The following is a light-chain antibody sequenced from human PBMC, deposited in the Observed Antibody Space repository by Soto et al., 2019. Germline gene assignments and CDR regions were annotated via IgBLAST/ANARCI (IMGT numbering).Light chain of an antibody. CDR1: QGISSA. CDR2: GAS. V-gene: IGKV1-13*02. CDR3: QQFNSYPV. Sequence: AIQLTQSPSSLSASVGDRVTITCRASQGISSALAWYQQKPGKAPKLLNYGASSLESGVPSRFSGSGSGTDFTLTISSLQPEDFATYYCQQFNSYPVFGGGTKVDIK. J-gene: IGKJ4*01.